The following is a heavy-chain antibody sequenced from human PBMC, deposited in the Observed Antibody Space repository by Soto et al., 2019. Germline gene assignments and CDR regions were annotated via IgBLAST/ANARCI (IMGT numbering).Heavy chain of an antibody. CDR3: ARAIAAAGIEPFAY. CDR1: GGSLSGYY. J-gene: IGHJ4*02. CDR2: INHSGST. V-gene: IGHV4-34*01. D-gene: IGHD6-13*01. Sequence: SETLDLTCAIYGGSLSGYYWSWIRQPPGKGLEWIGEINHSGSTNYNPSLKSRVTISVDTSKNQFSLKLSSVTAADTAVYYCARAIAAAGIEPFAYWSQGTLVTVSS.